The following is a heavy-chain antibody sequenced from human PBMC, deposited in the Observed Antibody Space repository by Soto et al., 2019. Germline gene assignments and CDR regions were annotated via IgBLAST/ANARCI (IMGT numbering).Heavy chain of an antibody. CDR2: IIPLFDSP. J-gene: IGHJ4*02. Sequence: QVQLVQSGAEVKNPGSSVKVSCTAYGSPFTAYAITWLRQAPGQGLEWVGGIIPLFDSPNYAQRYQGRVTITADKSTSTSYMELTGLISDDTAVYYCARSYGSYHYGAYWGQGTLVTVSS. CDR1: GSPFTAYA. CDR3: ARSYGSYHYGAY. V-gene: IGHV1-69*06. D-gene: IGHD4-17*01.